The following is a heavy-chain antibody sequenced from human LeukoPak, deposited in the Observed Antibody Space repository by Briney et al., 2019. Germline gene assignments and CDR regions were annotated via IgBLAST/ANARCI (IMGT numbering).Heavy chain of an antibody. CDR3: TRGYSGRSVYAFDI. Sequence: GGSLRLSCVASGSGFSDQYMDWVRQAPGKGLQWVGRIGNKASRYTTEYAASEEGRFSISRDDSENSLYLQMNSLKTEDTALYYCTRGYSGRSVYAFDIWGQGTMVTVSS. CDR2: IGNKASRYTT. CDR1: GSGFSDQY. V-gene: IGHV3-72*01. J-gene: IGHJ3*02. D-gene: IGHD1-26*01.